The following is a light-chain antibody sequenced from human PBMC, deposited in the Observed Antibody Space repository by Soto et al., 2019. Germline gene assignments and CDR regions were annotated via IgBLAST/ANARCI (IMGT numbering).Light chain of an antibody. CDR1: NTNIGAGYD. Sequence: QSVLTQPPSVSGAPGQGVTISCTGLNTNIGAGYDVYWYRQLPGKAPQLVLSIDGRRPSGVPHRLSGSKSGASASLTITGLQAEDEAHYFCQSYDRSLNGWIFGGGTKLTVL. CDR2: IDG. CDR3: QSYDRSLNGWI. J-gene: IGLJ2*01. V-gene: IGLV1-40*01.